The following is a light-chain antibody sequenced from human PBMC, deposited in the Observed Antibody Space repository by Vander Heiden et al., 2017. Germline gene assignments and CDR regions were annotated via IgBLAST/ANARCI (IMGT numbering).Light chain of an antibody. CDR3: QQYENSLT. CDR2: GAS. V-gene: IGKV3-20*01. J-gene: IGKJ4*01. CDR1: QSINSNY. Sequence: LALTQSPGTPSFSPGERATLPCRASQSINSNYVAWYQQNPSQAPRLLIYGASSRATCIPDRFSGSGYETDFTLTSSRQEPEDFAVYYCQQYENSLTFGGGTKVEIK.